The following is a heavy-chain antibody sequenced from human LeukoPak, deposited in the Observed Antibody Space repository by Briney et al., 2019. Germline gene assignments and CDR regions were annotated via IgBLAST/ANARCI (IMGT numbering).Heavy chain of an antibody. J-gene: IGHJ4*02. Sequence: SGPALVKPTQTLTLTCTFSGFSLSTSGMCVSWIRQPPGKALEWFARIDWDDDKYYSTSLKTRLTISKDTSKNQVVLTMTNMDPVDTATYYCEVGVRGSCVLSHWGQGTLVTVSS. D-gene: IGHD2-15*01. CDR1: GFSLSTSGMC. V-gene: IGHV2-70*11. CDR2: IDWDDDK. CDR3: EVGVRGSCVLSH.